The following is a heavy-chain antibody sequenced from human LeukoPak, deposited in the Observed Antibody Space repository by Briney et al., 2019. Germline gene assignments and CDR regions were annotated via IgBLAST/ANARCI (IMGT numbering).Heavy chain of an antibody. CDR1: GFTFSDYY. Sequence: PGGSLRLSCAASGFTFSDYYMSWVRQAPGKGLEWVANIKQDGTEKYYVDSVKGRFTISRDNAKNSLYLQMNSLRAEDTAVYYCARVNTIFGVVMRYFDYWGQGTLVTVSS. J-gene: IGHJ4*02. CDR2: IKQDGTEK. CDR3: ARVNTIFGVVMRYFDY. V-gene: IGHV3-7*04. D-gene: IGHD3-3*01.